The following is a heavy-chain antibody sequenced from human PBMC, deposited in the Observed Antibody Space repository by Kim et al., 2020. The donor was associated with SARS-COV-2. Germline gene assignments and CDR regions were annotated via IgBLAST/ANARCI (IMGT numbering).Heavy chain of an antibody. CDR2: IIPIFGTA. Sequence: SVKVSCKASGGTFSSYAISWVRQAPGQGLEWMGGIIPIFGTANYAQKFQGRVTITADESTSTAYMELSSLRSEDTTVYYCAGTVAGTLTDDYWGQGTLVTVSS. D-gene: IGHD6-19*01. J-gene: IGHJ4*02. CDR3: AGTVAGTLTDDY. V-gene: IGHV1-69*13. CDR1: GGTFSSYA.